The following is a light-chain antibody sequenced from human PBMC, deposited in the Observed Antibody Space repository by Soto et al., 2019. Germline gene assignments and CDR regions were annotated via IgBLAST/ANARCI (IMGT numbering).Light chain of an antibody. V-gene: IGKV3-20*01. CDR2: GAS. CDR1: QSVSSK. CDR3: QQYGSSLRT. Sequence: EIGLTHSPVTLSVSPRERATFSCRASQSVSSKLAWYQQKPGQAPRLLIYGASSRATGIPDRFSGSGSGTDSTLTISRLEPEDFAVYYCQQYGSSLRTFGQGTKVDIK. J-gene: IGKJ1*01.